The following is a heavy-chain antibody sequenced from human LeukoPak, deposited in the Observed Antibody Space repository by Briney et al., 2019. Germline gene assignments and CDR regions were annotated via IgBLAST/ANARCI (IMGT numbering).Heavy chain of an antibody. CDR1: GFTFSAYW. CDR2: IKQDGSDK. V-gene: IGHV3-7*03. J-gene: IGHJ4*02. D-gene: IGHD7-27*01. Sequence: GGSLRLSCAASGFTFSAYWMSWVRQAPGKGLEWVANIKQDGSDKFYADSMKGRFTISRDNAKNSLYLQMNSLRAEDTAVYCCVRDKLTGASRLDYWGQGTLLTVSS. CDR3: VRDKLTGASRLDY.